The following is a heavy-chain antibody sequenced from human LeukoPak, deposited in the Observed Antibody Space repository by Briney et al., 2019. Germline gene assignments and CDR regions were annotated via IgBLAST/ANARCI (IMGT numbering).Heavy chain of an antibody. D-gene: IGHD2-2*01. CDR2: IKQDGSEK. CDR3: ARDVTYCSSTSCFFDY. Sequence: GGSLRLSCAASGFTFSSYWMSWVRQTPGKGLEWVANIKQDGSEKYYVDSVKGRFTISRDNAKNSLYLQMNSLRAEDTAVYYCARDVTYCSSTSCFFDYWGQGTLVTVSS. J-gene: IGHJ4*02. CDR1: GFTFSSYW. V-gene: IGHV3-7*01.